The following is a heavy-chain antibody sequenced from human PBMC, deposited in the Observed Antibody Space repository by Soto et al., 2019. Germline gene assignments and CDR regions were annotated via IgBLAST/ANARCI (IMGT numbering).Heavy chain of an antibody. J-gene: IGHJ4*02. CDR1: GFTFSSYA. CDR3: VKGATIGWGDFDY. D-gene: IGHD3-10*01. Sequence: PGGSLRLSCSASGFTFSSYAMHWVRQAPGKGLEYVSAISSNGGSTYYADSVKGRFTISRDNSKNTLYLQMSSLRAEDTAVYYCVKGATIGWGDFDYWGQGTLVTVSS. V-gene: IGHV3-64D*06. CDR2: ISSNGGST.